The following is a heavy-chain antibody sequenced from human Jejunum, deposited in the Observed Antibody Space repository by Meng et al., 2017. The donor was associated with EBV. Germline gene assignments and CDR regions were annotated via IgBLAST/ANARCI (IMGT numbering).Heavy chain of an antibody. J-gene: IGHJ4*02. Sequence: QVQLQASGPGLVKPSETLSLTCTVSGGSVSTASYYWSWIRQSPGKGLEWIGYIYYSGNTNCNPSLKSRATITVDTSKNQFSLKLSSVTAADTAVYYCARVVDYYERSGYPDFWGQGTLVTVSS. D-gene: IGHD3-22*01. CDR2: IYYSGNT. V-gene: IGHV4-61*01. CDR1: GGSVSTASYY. CDR3: ARVVDYYERSGYPDF.